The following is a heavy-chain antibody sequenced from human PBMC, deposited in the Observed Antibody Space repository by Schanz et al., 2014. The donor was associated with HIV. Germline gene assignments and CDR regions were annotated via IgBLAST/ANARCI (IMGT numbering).Heavy chain of an antibody. CDR1: GFNFNNYA. CDR2: ISESGGLT. CDR3: AKPEYDSRGNSQSHFDY. D-gene: IGHD3-22*01. V-gene: IGHV3-23*01. J-gene: IGHJ4*02. Sequence: EVQLLESGGGLEQPGGSLRLSCAASGFNFNNYAMTGARPSPGQGLAWVSSISESGGLTYYADSVNGRFTISRDNSKNTLYLQMTTLRIDDTAVYYCAKPEYDSRGNSQSHFDYCGQGTRVTVAS.